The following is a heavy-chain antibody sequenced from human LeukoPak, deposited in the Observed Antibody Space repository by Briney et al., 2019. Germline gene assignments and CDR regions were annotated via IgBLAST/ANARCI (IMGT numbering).Heavy chain of an antibody. CDR2: IYYRGNT. D-gene: IGHD3-22*01. CDR1: GDSISSYNYF. V-gene: IGHV4-39*01. CDR3: ARASSGYYWDFDY. Sequence: PSETLSLICTVSGDSISSYNYFWGWLRQPPGKGLEWVGSIYYRGNTYYNPSLKSRVTLSADTSKNQFSLKVTSVTAADTAVYYCARASSGYYWDFDYWGQGALVTVSS. J-gene: IGHJ4*02.